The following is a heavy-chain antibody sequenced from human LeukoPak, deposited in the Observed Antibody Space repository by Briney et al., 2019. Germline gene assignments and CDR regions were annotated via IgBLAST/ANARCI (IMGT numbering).Heavy chain of an antibody. J-gene: IGHJ4*02. Sequence: GGSLRLSCAASGFTFSDYYMSWIRQAPGKGLEWVSSISSSSSYIYYADSVKGRFTISRDNAKNSLYLQMNSLRAEDTAVYYCALSYLEQLVVGYYFDYWGQGTLVTVSS. D-gene: IGHD6-6*01. V-gene: IGHV3-11*06. CDR1: GFTFSDYY. CDR3: ALSYLEQLVVGYYFDY. CDR2: ISSSSSYI.